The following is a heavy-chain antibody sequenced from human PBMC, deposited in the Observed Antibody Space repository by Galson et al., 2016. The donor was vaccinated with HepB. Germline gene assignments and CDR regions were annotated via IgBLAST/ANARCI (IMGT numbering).Heavy chain of an antibody. V-gene: IGHV3-11*01. CDR2: IRDSGDFP. CDR1: GFIFNDYH. CDR3: ARDSIVGFRERGGTDV. Sequence: SLRLSCAASGFIFNDYHTAWIRQAPGRGPEWVSQIRDSGDFPYYADSVRGRFTISRDNAKNLIFLQMTSLRVEDTAIYYCARDSIVGFRERGGTDVWGRGTTVIVSS. J-gene: IGHJ6*04. D-gene: IGHD3-10*01.